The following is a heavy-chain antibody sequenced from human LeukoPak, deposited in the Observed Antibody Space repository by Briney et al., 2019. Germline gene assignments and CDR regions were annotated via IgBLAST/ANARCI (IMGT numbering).Heavy chain of an antibody. CDR2: INHSGST. V-gene: IGHV4-34*01. Sequence: SETLSLTCAVYGRSFSGYYWSWIRQPPGKGLEWIGEINHSGSTNYNPSLKSRVTISVDTSKNQFSLKLSSVTAADTAVYYCARRRWLQPLWDYWGQGTLVTVSS. CDR1: GRSFSGYY. CDR3: ARRRWLQPLWDY. J-gene: IGHJ4*02. D-gene: IGHD5-24*01.